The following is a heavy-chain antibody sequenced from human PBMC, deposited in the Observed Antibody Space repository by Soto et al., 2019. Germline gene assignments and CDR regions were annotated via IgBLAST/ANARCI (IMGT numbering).Heavy chain of an antibody. CDR2: IGPESGAT. D-gene: IGHD5-12*01. CDR3: GRGRSGQIVVFY. J-gene: IGHJ4*02. Sequence: ASVKASCRASGYNFTGHYIHWVRQAPEQGPEWMGEIGPESGATRYAQKFQGRVTMTRDMSITTVYMELNNLSPDDTAVYYCGRGRSGQIVVFYWGQGTPVTVSS. V-gene: IGHV1-2*02. CDR1: GYNFTGHY.